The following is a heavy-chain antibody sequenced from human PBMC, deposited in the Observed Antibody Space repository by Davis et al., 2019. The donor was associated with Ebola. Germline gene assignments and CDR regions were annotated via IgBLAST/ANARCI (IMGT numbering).Heavy chain of an antibody. V-gene: IGHV3-23*01. Sequence: RGSPGFLFSSYAMSPVRQAPGRGLERVASISASGGATFYADSVKGRIVMSRDNSNDTLYLRMNNLRAEDTDIYYCAKDLTSYYGSGDFFDSWGQGTLVTVSS. J-gene: IGHJ4*02. CDR1: GFLFSSYA. CDR2: ISASGGAT. CDR3: AKDLTSYYGSGDFFDS. D-gene: IGHD3-10*01.